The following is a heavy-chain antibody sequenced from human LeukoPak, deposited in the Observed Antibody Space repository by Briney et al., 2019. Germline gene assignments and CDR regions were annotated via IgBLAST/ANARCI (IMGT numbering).Heavy chain of an antibody. V-gene: IGHV4-38-2*02. Sequence: SETLSLTCTVSGYSISSGYYWGWIRQPPGNGLEWIGSIYHSGSTYYNPSLKSRVTISVDTSKNQFSLKLSSVTAADTAVYYCARSPYYYYYMDVWGKGTTVTVSS. CDR1: GYSISSGYY. CDR2: IYHSGST. J-gene: IGHJ6*03. CDR3: ARSPYYYYYMDV.